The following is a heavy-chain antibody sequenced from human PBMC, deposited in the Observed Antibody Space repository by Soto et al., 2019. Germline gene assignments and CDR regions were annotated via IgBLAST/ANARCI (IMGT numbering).Heavy chain of an antibody. CDR3: ARDTDDFGDNY. D-gene: IGHD4-17*01. Sequence: EVQLVESGRGLVQPGGSLRLSCVASGFTFSRYWMSWVRQAPGKGLEWVANIKHDGSEIYSIDSVKGRFTISRDNAKDSLYLQMNSLRVEDTAVYYCARDTDDFGDNYWGQGTLVTVSS. V-gene: IGHV3-7*01. J-gene: IGHJ4*02. CDR2: IKHDGSEI. CDR1: GFTFSRYW.